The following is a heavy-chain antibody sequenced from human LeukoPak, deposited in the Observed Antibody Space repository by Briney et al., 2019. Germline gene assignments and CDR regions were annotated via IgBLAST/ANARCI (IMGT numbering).Heavy chain of an antibody. CDR3: AKTEQWLVQGAFDI. CDR2: ISYDGSNK. Sequence: GGSLRLSCAASGFTFSSYGMHWVRQAPGKGLEWVAVISYDGSNKYYADSVKGRFTISRDNSKNTLYLQMNSLRAEDTAVYYCAKTEQWLVQGAFDIWGQGTMVTVSS. D-gene: IGHD6-19*01. CDR1: GFTFSSYG. V-gene: IGHV3-30*18. J-gene: IGHJ3*02.